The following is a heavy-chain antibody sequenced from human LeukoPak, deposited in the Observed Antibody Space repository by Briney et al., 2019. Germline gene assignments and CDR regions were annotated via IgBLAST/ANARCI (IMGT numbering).Heavy chain of an antibody. Sequence: ASVKVSCKASGYTFTSNYIHWVRQAPGQGLEWMGMIYPRDGSTSYAQRFQGRVTVTRDTSTSTVHMELSGLRSEDTAVYYCARDQEGFDYWGQGTLVTVSS. CDR3: ARDQEGFDY. J-gene: IGHJ4*02. V-gene: IGHV1-46*01. CDR2: IYPRDGST. CDR1: GYTFTSNY.